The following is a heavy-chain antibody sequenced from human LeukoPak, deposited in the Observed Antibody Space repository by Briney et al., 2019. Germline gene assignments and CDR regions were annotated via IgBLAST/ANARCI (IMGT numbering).Heavy chain of an antibody. V-gene: IGHV1-8*01. Sequence: ASVKVSCKASGYTFTSYDINWVRQATGQGLGWMGWMNPNSGNTGYAQKFQGRVTMTRNTSISTAYMELSSLRSEDTAVYYCDRPQAAAPRDYWGQGTLVTVSS. CDR1: GYTFTSYD. D-gene: IGHD6-13*01. CDR2: MNPNSGNT. J-gene: IGHJ4*02. CDR3: DRPQAAAPRDY.